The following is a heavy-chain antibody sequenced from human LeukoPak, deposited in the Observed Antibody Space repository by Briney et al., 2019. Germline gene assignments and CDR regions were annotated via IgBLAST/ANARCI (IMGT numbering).Heavy chain of an antibody. V-gene: IGHV3-7*01. CDR3: TVGSDKVLSGEYSYYMDV. CDR2: IDRDGRVQ. CDR1: GFTTHYW. Sequence: GGSLRLSCTASGFTTHYWLNWVRQSPGKGLGWVANIDRDGRVQHYVDSVEGRFTISRDSAKNSLDLQMHSLRAEDTAVYYCTVGSDKVLSGEYSYYMDVWGKGTTVTVSS. J-gene: IGHJ6*03. D-gene: IGHD4-11*01.